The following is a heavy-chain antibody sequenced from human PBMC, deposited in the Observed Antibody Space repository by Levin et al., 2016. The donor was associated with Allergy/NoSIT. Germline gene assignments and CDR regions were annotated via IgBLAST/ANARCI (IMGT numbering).Heavy chain of an antibody. V-gene: IGHV4-39*02. CDR2: IYYSGST. CDR3: AREKRSVAGGWFDP. D-gene: IGHD2-15*01. J-gene: IGHJ5*02. Sequence: WIRQPPGKGLEWIGSIYYSGSTYYNPSLKSRVTISVDTSKNQFSLKLSSVTAADTAVYYCAREKRSVAGGWFDPWGQGTLVTVSS.